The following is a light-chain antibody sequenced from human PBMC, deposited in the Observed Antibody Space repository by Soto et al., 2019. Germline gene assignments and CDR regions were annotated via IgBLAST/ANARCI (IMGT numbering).Light chain of an antibody. CDR3: QQYNTWPPIT. CDR2: GAS. CDR1: QSVSSN. Sequence: IVITQSPSTLSVSPGERATLSCRASQSVSSNLAWYQQKPGQAPRLLIYGASIRATGIPARFSGSGSWTEFTLTISSLQSEDFAVYYCQQYNTWPPITFGQGTRLEIK. J-gene: IGKJ5*01. V-gene: IGKV3-15*01.